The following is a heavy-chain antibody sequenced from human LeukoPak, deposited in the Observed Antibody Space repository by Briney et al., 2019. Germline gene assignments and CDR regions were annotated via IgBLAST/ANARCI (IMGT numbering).Heavy chain of an antibody. Sequence: GGSLRLSCAASGFTFSTYGMHWVRQAPGKGLEWVAVIWYDGSDKDYADSVKGRFTISRDNSKNTVFLQINSLKAEDTAVYYCAKRSTQYSGSYFDAFDAWGQGTMVIVSS. J-gene: IGHJ3*01. CDR1: GFTFSTYG. CDR3: AKRSTQYSGSYFDAFDA. D-gene: IGHD1-26*01. CDR2: IWYDGSDK. V-gene: IGHV3-33*06.